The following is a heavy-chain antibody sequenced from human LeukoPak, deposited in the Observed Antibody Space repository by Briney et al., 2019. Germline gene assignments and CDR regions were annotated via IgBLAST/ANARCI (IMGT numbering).Heavy chain of an antibody. CDR1: GFTFSSYW. J-gene: IGHJ4*02. D-gene: IGHD3-10*01. Sequence: GGSLRLSCAASGFTFSSYWMSWARQAPGKGLEWVANIKQDGNAKYYVDSVKGRLTISRDNAKNSVYLQMNSLRAEDTAMYYCAREYGFGLWGQGTLVTVSS. CDR3: AREYGFGL. V-gene: IGHV3-7*05. CDR2: IKQDGNAK.